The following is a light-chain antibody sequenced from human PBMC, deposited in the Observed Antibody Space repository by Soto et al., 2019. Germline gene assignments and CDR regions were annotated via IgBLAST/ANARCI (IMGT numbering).Light chain of an antibody. J-gene: IGKJ1*01. Sequence: DIQMTQSPPTLSASVGDRVTITCRASQSISSWLAWYQQRPGKAPNLLIYDVSSLESGVPSRFSGSGSGTEFPLTISSLQPDDFATYYCQQYTNYPWTFDQGTKVEIK. CDR1: QSISSW. CDR3: QQYTNYPWT. CDR2: DVS. V-gene: IGKV1-5*01.